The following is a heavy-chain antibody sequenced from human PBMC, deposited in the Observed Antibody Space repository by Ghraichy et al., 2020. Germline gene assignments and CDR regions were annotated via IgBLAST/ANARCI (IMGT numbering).Heavy chain of an antibody. Sequence: RMGIINPSGGSTSYAQKFQGRVTMTRDTSTSTVYMELSSLRSEDTAVYYCASSSGSYWCFDYWGQGTLFNGSA. V-gene: IGHV1-46*01. CDR3: ASSSGSYWCFDY. J-gene: IGHJ4*02. CDR2: INPSGGST. D-gene: IGHD1-26*01.